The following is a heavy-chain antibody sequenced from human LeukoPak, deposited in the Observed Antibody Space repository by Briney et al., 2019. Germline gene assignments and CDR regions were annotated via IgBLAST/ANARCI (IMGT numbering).Heavy chain of an antibody. D-gene: IGHD6-13*01. Sequence: SVKVSCKASGGTFSSYAISWVRQAPGQGLEWMGGIIPIFGTANYAQKFQGRVTITTDESTRTAYMELSSLRSDDTAMYYCASSRPGIAATATGGDFDYWGQGTLVTVSS. J-gene: IGHJ4*02. CDR1: GGTFSSYA. V-gene: IGHV1-69*05. CDR3: ASSRPGIAATATGGDFDY. CDR2: IIPIFGTA.